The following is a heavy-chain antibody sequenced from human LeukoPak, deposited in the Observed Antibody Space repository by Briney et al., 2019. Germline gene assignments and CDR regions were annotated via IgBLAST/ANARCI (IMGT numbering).Heavy chain of an antibody. CDR2: ISSSGTTI. V-gene: IGHV3-48*03. D-gene: IGHD6-19*01. J-gene: IGHJ5*01. Sequence: GGSLRLSCAASGFTFSSSEMNWVRQAPGKGLEWLSYISSSGTTIYYADSVKGRFTISRDNAKNSLYLQMSSLRADDTATYYCAKPISGGLAVTADWFHPWGQGTLVVVSS. CDR3: AKPISGGLAVTADWFHP. CDR1: GFTFSSSE.